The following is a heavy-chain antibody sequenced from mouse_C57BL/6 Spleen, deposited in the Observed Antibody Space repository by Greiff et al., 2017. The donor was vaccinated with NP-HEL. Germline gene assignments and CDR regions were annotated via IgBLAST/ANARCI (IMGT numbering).Heavy chain of an antibody. CDR3: TRGLRPYFDY. CDR1: GYTFTDYE. V-gene: IGHV1-15*01. D-gene: IGHD3-1*01. CDR2: IDPETGGT. Sequence: LVESGAELVRPGASVTLSCKASGYTFTDYEMHWVKQTPVHGLEWIGAIDPETGGTAYNQKFKGKAILTADKSSSTAYMELRSLTSEDSAVYYCTRGLRPYFDYWGQGTTLTVSS. J-gene: IGHJ2*01.